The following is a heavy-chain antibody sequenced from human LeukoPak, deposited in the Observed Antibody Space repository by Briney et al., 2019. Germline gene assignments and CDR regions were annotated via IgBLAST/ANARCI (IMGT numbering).Heavy chain of an antibody. Sequence: PGGSLRLSCAASGFTVSSNYMSWVRQAPGKGLEWVSVIYSGGSTYYADSVKGRFTISRDNSKNTLYLQMNSLRAEDTAVYYCAKDQIYYYDSSGYGYWGQGTLVTVSS. CDR2: IYSGGST. V-gene: IGHV3-53*01. CDR3: AKDQIYYYDSSGYGY. J-gene: IGHJ4*02. D-gene: IGHD3-22*01. CDR1: GFTVSSNY.